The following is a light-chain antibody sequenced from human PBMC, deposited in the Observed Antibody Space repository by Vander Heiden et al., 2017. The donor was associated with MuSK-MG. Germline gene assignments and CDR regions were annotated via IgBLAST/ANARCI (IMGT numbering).Light chain of an antibody. V-gene: IGKV3-20*01. CDR2: GAS. CDR3: QQDGSSYS. Sequence: EIVLTQSPGTLSLSPGERATLSCRASQSVSSSYLAWYQQKPGQAPRLLIYGASSRATGIPARLRAPGSGTDFTLTISSLEPENFAVYSCQQDGSSYSSGQETNL. J-gene: IGKJ2*03. CDR1: QSVSSSY.